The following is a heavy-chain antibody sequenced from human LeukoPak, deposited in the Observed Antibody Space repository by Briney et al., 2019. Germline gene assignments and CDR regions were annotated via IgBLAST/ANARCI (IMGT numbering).Heavy chain of an antibody. CDR3: AREDWPRRFDY. Sequence: GASVKVSCKASGGTFSSYAISWVRQAPGQGLEWMGGIIPIFGTANYAQKSQGRVTITADESTSTAYMELSSLRSEDTAVYYCAREDWPRRFDYWGQGTLVTVSS. CDR2: IIPIFGTA. J-gene: IGHJ4*02. V-gene: IGHV1-69*13. D-gene: IGHD3/OR15-3a*01. CDR1: GGTFSSYA.